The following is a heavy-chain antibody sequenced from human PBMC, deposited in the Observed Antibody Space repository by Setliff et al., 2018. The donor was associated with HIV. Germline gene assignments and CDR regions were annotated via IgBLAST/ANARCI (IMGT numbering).Heavy chain of an antibody. J-gene: IGHJ5*02. V-gene: IGHV4-34*01. D-gene: IGHD2-2*01. CDR1: VESFSGFY. Sequence: SETLSLTCAVYVESFSGFYWSWIRQPPGKGLEWIGEINHSGSTNYNPSLKSRVTISLDTSKNQFSLRLISVTAADTAVYYCAKVAVTGYCSTTSCQNWFDPWGQGTLVTVSS. CDR2: INHSGST. CDR3: AKVAVTGYCSTTSCQNWFDP.